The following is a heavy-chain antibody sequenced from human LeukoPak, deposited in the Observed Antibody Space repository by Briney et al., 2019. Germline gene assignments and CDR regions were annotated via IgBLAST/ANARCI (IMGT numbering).Heavy chain of an antibody. CDR3: ARDLSGVRAYGY. J-gene: IGHJ4*02. Sequence: GGSLRLSCAASGFSFSSYWMNWVRQAPGKGLEWVAYIKEDGSETDYVASVKGRFTISRDNAKNSLYLQMNSLRAEDTAVYYCARDLSGVRAYGYWGQGTLVTVSS. CDR2: IKEDGSET. D-gene: IGHD3-10*01. V-gene: IGHV3-7*04. CDR1: GFSFSSYW.